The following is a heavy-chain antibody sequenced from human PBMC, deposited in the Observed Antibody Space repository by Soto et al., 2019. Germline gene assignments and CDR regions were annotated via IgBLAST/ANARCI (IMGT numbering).Heavy chain of an antibody. CDR1: GYSISSSNW. CDR3: ARDLGGWPDY. CDR2: IYYSGTT. Sequence: PSETLSLTCAVSGYSISSSNWWGWIRQPPGKGLEWIGYIYYSGTTYYNPSLKSRVTMSVDTSKNQFSLKLTSVTAVDTAVYYCARDLGGWPDYWGQGTLVTVSS. V-gene: IGHV4-28*03. D-gene: IGHD2-15*01. J-gene: IGHJ4*02.